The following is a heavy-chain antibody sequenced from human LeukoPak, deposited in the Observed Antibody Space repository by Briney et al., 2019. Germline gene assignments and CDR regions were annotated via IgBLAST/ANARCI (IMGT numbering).Heavy chain of an antibody. Sequence: GGSLRLSCAASGFTFSSYWMRWVRQAPEKGLEWVANIKQDGSEKYYVDCVKGRFTISKDNAKNSLYLQMNSLRAEDTAVYYCARDRTPWSGTQTYYYYYMDVWGKGTTVTVSS. D-gene: IGHD3-3*01. V-gene: IGHV3-7*01. J-gene: IGHJ6*03. CDR3: ARDRTPWSGTQTYYYYYMDV. CDR1: GFTFSSYW. CDR2: IKQDGSEK.